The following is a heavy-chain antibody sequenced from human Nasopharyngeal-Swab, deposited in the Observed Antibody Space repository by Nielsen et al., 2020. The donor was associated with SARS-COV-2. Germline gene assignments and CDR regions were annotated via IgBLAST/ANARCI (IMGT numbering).Heavy chain of an antibody. V-gene: IGHV1-69*13. D-gene: IGHD3-10*01. J-gene: IGHJ6*03. CDR3: ARVGSRELKHYYMDV. CDR2: IIPIFGTA. Sequence: SVKVSCKASGGTFSSYAISWVRQAPGQGLEWMGGIIPIFGTANYAQKFQGRVTITADESTSTAYMELRSLRSDDTAVYYCARVGSRELKHYYMDVWGKGATVTVSS. CDR1: GGTFSSYA.